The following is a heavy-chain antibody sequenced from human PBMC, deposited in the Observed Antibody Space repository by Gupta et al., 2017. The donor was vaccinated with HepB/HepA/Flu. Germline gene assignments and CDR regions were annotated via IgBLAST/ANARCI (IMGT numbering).Heavy chain of an antibody. J-gene: IGHJ4*02. CDR1: GGSISSDDYY. CDR3: TRGFSMTPNDS. V-gene: IGHV4-30-4*01. CDR2: IYYSGST. Sequence: QVQLQESGPGLVKPSQTLSLTCTVSGGSISSDDYYWNWIRQPPGKGLEWIGYIYYSGSTYYNPSLKSRVTISVDPSKNQFSLKLSSVTAADTAVYYCTRGFSMTPNDSWSQGTLVTVSS.